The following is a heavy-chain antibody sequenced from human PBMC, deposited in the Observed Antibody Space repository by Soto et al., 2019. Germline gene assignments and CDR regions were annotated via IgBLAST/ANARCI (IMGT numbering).Heavy chain of an antibody. J-gene: IGHJ4*02. CDR3: AKTPLVVITLHFDY. CDR1: GFTFSSYA. D-gene: IGHD3-22*01. V-gene: IGHV3-23*01. CDR2: ISGSGGST. Sequence: PGGSLRLSCAASGFTFSSYAMSWVRQAPGKGLEWVSAISGSGGSTYYADSVKGRLTISGDNSKNTLYLQMNSLRAEDTAVYYCAKTPLVVITLHFDYWGQGTLVTVSS.